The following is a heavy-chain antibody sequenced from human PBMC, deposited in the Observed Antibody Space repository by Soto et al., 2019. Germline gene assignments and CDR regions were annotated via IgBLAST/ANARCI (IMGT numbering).Heavy chain of an antibody. CDR3: ASSSLYGRDV. J-gene: IGHJ6*02. V-gene: IGHV4-39*01. Sequence: PSETLSLTCTVSGGSISSSSYYWCWIRQPPGEGLEWIGSIYYSGSTYYNPSLKSRVTISVDTSKNQFSLKLSSVTAADMAVYYCASSSLYGRDVWGQGTTVTVSS. CDR2: IYYSGST. CDR1: GGSISSSSYY.